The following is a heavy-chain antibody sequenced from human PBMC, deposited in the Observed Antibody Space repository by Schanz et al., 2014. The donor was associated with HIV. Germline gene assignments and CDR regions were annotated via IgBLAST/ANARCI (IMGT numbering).Heavy chain of an antibody. Sequence: QVQLVQSGAEVEKPGASAKVSCKASGYSFTGYYIHWVRQAPGQGPEWMGWINPTNGKTFYTQKFRGRVTMTRDTSVNTASMEVSRLMSDDTAVYYCARGSTVHDWFDSWGQGTLVTVSS. J-gene: IGHJ5*01. CDR3: ARGSTVHDWFDS. CDR2: INPTNGKT. D-gene: IGHD4-17*01. V-gene: IGHV1-2*02. CDR1: GYSFTGYY.